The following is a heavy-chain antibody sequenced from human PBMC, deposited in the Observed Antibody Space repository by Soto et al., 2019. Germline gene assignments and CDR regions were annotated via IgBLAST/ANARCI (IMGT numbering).Heavy chain of an antibody. D-gene: IGHD1-26*01. CDR3: ARDMPYAAGSLAACDY. Sequence: SETLSLTCTVSADSITGSYWSWIRQPPGKTLEWIGYIYHSGTTTYNPSLKSRVSISVDTSKNQSSLRLTSVIAADTAVYYCARDMPYAAGSLAACDYWGQGTTVTVSS. CDR2: IYHSGTT. CDR1: ADSITGSY. V-gene: IGHV4-59*01. J-gene: IGHJ4*02.